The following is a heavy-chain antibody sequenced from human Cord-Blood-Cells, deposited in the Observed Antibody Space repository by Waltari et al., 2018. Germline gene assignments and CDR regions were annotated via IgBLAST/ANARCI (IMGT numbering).Heavy chain of an antibody. D-gene: IGHD3-22*01. CDR1: GGSISSSRYY. CDR3: ARGGGYDAFDI. Sequence: QLQLQESGPGLVKPSETLSLTCTVSGGSISSSRYYWGWIRQPPGKGLEWIGSIYYSGSTYYNPSLKSRVTISVDTSKNQFSLKLSSVTAADTAVYYCARGGGYDAFDIWGQGTMVTVSS. V-gene: IGHV4-39*07. J-gene: IGHJ3*02. CDR2: IYYSGST.